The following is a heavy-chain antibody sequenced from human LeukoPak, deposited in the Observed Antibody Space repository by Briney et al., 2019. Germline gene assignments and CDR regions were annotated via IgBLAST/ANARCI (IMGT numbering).Heavy chain of an antibody. CDR1: GGSFSGYY. J-gene: IGHJ4*02. CDR3: ARGVSSSWYGVDY. D-gene: IGHD6-13*01. CDR2: INHSGST. Sequence: SETLSLTCAVYGGSFSGYYWSWIRQPPGKGLEWMGEINHSGSTNYNPSLKSRVTISVDTSKNQFSLKLSSVTAADTAVYYCARGVSSSWYGVDYWGQGTLVTVSS. V-gene: IGHV4-34*01.